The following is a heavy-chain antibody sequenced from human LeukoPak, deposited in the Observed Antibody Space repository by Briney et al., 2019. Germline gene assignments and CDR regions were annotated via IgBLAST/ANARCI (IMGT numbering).Heavy chain of an antibody. CDR3: AKEDGAAAGTH. V-gene: IGHV1-2*02. J-gene: IGHJ4*02. CDR2: INPNSGGT. CDR1: VYTFTGYY. D-gene: IGHD6-13*01. Sequence: GASVKVSRKVSVYTFTGYYMHCVRQAPGQGLEGMGGINPNSGGTNYAQKFQGRVTMTRDTSISTAYMELSRLSSDDTAVYYCAKEDGAAAGTHWGQGTLVTVSS.